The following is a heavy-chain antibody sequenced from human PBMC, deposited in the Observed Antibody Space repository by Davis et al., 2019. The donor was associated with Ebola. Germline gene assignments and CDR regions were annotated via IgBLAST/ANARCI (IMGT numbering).Heavy chain of an antibody. CDR2: MSYDGSKE. J-gene: IGHJ6*02. Sequence: GESLKISCAASGFTFSSYGMHWVRQAPGKGLEWVTVMSYDGSKEYYADSVNGRFTISRDNSKNTVYVQMNSLRAEDTAVYYCAKDGDSSRGPYYYGMDVWGQGTTVTVSS. V-gene: IGHV3-30-3*01. CDR1: GFTFSSYG. D-gene: IGHD6-13*01. CDR3: AKDGDSSRGPYYYGMDV.